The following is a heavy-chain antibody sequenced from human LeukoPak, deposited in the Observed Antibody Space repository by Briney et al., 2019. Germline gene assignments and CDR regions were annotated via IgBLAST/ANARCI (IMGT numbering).Heavy chain of an antibody. CDR3: ARDLRRYCSSTSCRYGRYFDY. Sequence: SETLSLTCTVSGGSISSGDYYWSWIRQPPGKGLEWIGYIYYSGSTYYNPSLKSRVTISVDTSKNQFSLKLSSVTAADTAVYYCARDLRRYCSSTSCRYGRYFDYWGQGTLVTVSS. CDR1: GGSISSGDYY. J-gene: IGHJ4*02. CDR2: IYYSGST. D-gene: IGHD2-2*01. V-gene: IGHV4-30-4*01.